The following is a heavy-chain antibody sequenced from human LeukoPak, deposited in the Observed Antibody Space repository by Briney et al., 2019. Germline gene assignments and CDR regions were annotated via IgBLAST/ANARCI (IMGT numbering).Heavy chain of an antibody. J-gene: IGHJ4*02. CDR3: TTASYYYDSSGYYYAFDY. Sequence: GGSLRLSCTASGFTFGDYAMSWFRQAPGKGLEWVGFIRSKAYGGTTEYAASVKGRFTISRDDSKNTLYLQMNSLKTEDTAVYYCTTASYYYDSSGYYYAFDYWGQGTLVTVSS. CDR1: GFTFGDYA. CDR2: IRSKAYGGTT. D-gene: IGHD3-22*01. V-gene: IGHV3-49*03.